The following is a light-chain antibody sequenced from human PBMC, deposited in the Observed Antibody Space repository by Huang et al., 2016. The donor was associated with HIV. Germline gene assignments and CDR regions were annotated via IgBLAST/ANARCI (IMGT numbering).Light chain of an antibody. V-gene: IGKV4-1*01. CDR1: QSVLYSSNTKNY. CDR2: WAS. Sequence: DIVVTQSPDSLALSLCERAVINCTSSQSVLYSSNTKNYLNWYQLKSGQPPKLLIYWASTEESGVPYRFSGDGSGTDFTLTINNLQAEDVAIYYCHQYYKTPQTFGQGTKV. J-gene: IGKJ1*01. CDR3: HQYYKTPQT.